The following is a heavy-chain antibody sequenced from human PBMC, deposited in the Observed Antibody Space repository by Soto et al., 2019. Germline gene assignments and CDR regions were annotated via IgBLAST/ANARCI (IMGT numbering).Heavy chain of an antibody. CDR1: GGTFSSYA. CDR2: IIPIFGKA. Sequence: QVQLVQSGAEVKKPGSSVKVSCKASGGTFSSYAISWVRQAPGQGLEWMGGIIPIFGKANYAQKFRGRVTLTADEATSTAYVELSSVRSEDTAVYYCERDANHYGSPQVLYGMDVWGQGTPVTDSS. D-gene: IGHD3-10*01. J-gene: IGHJ6*02. V-gene: IGHV1-69*12. CDR3: ERDANHYGSPQVLYGMDV.